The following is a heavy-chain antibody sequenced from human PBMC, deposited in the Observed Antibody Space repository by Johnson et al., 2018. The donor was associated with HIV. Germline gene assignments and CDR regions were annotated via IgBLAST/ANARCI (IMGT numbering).Heavy chain of an antibody. V-gene: IGHV3-23*04. CDR3: VKDSKRELLQGKDAFDI. D-gene: IGHD1-26*01. J-gene: IGHJ3*02. CDR1: GFTFSSYA. CDR2: ISGSGGST. Sequence: MLLVESGGGLVQPGGSLRLSCAASGFTFSSYAMSWVRQAPGKGLEWVSAISGSGGSTYYADSVKGRFTISRDNSKNTLYLQMNSLRIEDTAIYYCVKDSKRELLQGKDAFDIWGQGTMVTVSS.